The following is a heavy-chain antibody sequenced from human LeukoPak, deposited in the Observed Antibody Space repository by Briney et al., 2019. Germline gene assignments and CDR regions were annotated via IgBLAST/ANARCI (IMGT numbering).Heavy chain of an antibody. CDR1: GYSFTSYW. CDR2: IYPGDSDT. V-gene: IGHV5-51*01. D-gene: IGHD2-21*02. Sequence: GESLKISCKGSGYSFTSYWIGWGRQMPGKGLGWMGIIYPGDSDTRYSPSFQGQVTISADKSISTAYLQWSSLKASDTAMYYCARLAYCGGDCYGWFDPWGQGTLVTVSS. CDR3: ARLAYCGGDCYGWFDP. J-gene: IGHJ5*02.